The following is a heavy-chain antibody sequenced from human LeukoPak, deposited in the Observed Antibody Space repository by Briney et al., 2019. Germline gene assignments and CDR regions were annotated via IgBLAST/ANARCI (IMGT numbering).Heavy chain of an antibody. CDR2: ISSTSST. J-gene: IGHJ5*02. CDR1: GFTFSDFG. D-gene: IGHD3-22*01. CDR3: ARGGSQYSSGWYEH. V-gene: IGHV3-48*02. Sequence: PGGSLRLSCAASGFTFSDFGMKWVRQAPGKGLEWVSYISSTSSTKYGDSVKGRFTISRDNAKNSLYLQMNSLRDEDTAVYYCARGGSQYSSGWYEHWGQGTLVTVSS.